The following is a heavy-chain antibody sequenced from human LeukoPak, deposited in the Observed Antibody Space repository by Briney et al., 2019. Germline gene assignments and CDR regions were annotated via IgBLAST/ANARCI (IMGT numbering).Heavy chain of an antibody. CDR2: IYYSGST. Sequence: PSETPSLTCTVSGGSISSYYWNWIRQPPGKGLEWIGYIYYSGSTNYNPSLKSRVTISVDTSKNQFSLKLSSVTAADTAVYYCARVEVRFLENLHWFDPWGQGTLVTVSS. J-gene: IGHJ5*02. D-gene: IGHD3-3*01. CDR3: ARVEVRFLENLHWFDP. CDR1: GGSISSYY. V-gene: IGHV4-59*08.